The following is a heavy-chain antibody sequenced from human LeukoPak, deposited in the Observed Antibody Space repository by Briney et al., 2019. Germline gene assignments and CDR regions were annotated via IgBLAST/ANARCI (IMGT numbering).Heavy chain of an antibody. V-gene: IGHV3-30*04. D-gene: IGHD2-2*01. CDR2: IADDGSHK. Sequence: GGSLRLSCSAPGFNFSSYAMHWVRQAPGKGLEWVAVIADDGSHKYYADSVKGRFTISRDNSKNTLYLQMNSLRAEDTAVYYCARDGGYCSSTSCYPGTYYYYGMDVWGQGTTVTVSS. CDR3: ARDGGYCSSTSCYPGTYYYYGMDV. CDR1: GFNFSSYA. J-gene: IGHJ6*02.